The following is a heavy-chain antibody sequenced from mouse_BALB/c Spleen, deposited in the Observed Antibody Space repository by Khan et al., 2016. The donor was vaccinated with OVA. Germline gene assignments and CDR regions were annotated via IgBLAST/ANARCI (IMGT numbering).Heavy chain of an antibody. CDR3: ARDYWDVFAY. D-gene: IGHD4-1*01. V-gene: IGHV14-3*02. CDR2: IDPANTNT. J-gene: IGHJ3*01. CDR1: GFNIKDTY. Sequence: VRLQQSGAELVKPGASVKLSCTASGFNIKDTYMHWVKQRPEQGLEWIGRIDPANTNTKYDPKFQGKATITEDTSSNTAYLQLSSRTSEDTAVYYCARDYWDVFAYWGQGTLVTVSA.